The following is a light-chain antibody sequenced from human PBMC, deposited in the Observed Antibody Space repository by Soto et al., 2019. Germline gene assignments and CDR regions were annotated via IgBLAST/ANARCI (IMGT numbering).Light chain of an antibody. Sequence: QSALTQPPSASGSPGQSVTISCTGTSSDVGDYTYVSWYQQHPDKAPKLMIYEVSKRPSGVPGRFSGSKSGNTASLTVSGLQAEDEADYYCSSYAGSKTHVFGTGTKVTVL. CDR3: SSYAGSKTHV. CDR2: EVS. J-gene: IGLJ1*01. CDR1: SSDVGDYTY. V-gene: IGLV2-8*01.